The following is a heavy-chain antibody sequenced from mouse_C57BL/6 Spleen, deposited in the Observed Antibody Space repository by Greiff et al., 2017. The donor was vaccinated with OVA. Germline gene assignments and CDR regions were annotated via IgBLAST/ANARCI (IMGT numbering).Heavy chain of an antibody. Sequence: VQLKESGPVLVKPGASVKMSCKASGYTFTDYYMNWVKQSHGKSLEWIGVINPYNGGTSYNQKFKGKATLTVDKSSSTAYMELNSLTSEDSAVYYCAREDYYGSSGYYFDYWGQGTTLTVSS. D-gene: IGHD1-1*01. CDR3: AREDYYGSSGYYFDY. J-gene: IGHJ2*01. V-gene: IGHV1-19*01. CDR2: INPYNGGT. CDR1: GYTFTDYY.